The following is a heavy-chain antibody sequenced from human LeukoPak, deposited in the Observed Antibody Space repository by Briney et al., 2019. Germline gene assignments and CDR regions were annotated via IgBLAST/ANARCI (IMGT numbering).Heavy chain of an antibody. CDR3: ARGGSSGWYSYYGMDV. CDR1: GDSINSLDL. J-gene: IGHJ6*02. D-gene: IGHD6-19*01. V-gene: IGHV4-4*02. CDR2: MYLSGTT. Sequence: SETLSLTCTVSGDSINSLDLWSWVRQPPGTGLEWIGEMYLSGTTHSNPSVKSRVTISIDKSKNQFFLNLSSVTAADTAVYYCARGGSSGWYSYYGMDVWGQGTTVTVSS.